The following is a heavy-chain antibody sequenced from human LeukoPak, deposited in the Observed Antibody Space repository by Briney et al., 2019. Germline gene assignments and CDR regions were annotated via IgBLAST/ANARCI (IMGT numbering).Heavy chain of an antibody. D-gene: IGHD3-10*01. CDR2: IIPLFGSA. Sequence: GASVKVSCKASGGTFSNYAISWVRQAPGQGLEWMGGIIPLFGSADYAQKFQGRVTFTADESTSTAYMELCSLRPEDTAVYYCARDLVGSAISYSSGAWDYWGQGTLVTVSS. V-gene: IGHV1-69*01. CDR1: GGTFSNYA. J-gene: IGHJ4*02. CDR3: ARDLVGSAISYSSGAWDY.